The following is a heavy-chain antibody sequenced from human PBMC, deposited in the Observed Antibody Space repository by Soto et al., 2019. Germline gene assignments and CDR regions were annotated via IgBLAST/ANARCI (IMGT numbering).Heavy chain of an antibody. J-gene: IGHJ4*01. D-gene: IGHD3-22*01. CDR2: LKSKTDGGAP. Sequence: GGSLRLSCAASGFTFSNAWMNWVRQAPGRGLEWVGRLKSKTDGGAPDFAAPVRGRFAISRDDSKSMEYLQINSLKTEDTAVYYCTTDSYFTLKVVRLDYWGLGTRVTVSS. V-gene: IGHV3-15*07. CDR1: GFTFSNAW. CDR3: TTDSYFTLKVVRLDY.